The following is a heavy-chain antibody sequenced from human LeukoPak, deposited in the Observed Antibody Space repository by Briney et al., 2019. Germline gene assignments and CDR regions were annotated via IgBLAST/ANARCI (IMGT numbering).Heavy chain of an antibody. Sequence: PGRSLRLSCAASGFTFSSYAMHWVRQAPGKELEWVAVISYDGSNKYYADSVKGRFTISRDNSKNTLYLQINSLRAEDTAVYYCASRTSALTSDYWGQGTLVTVSS. J-gene: IGHJ4*02. V-gene: IGHV3-30-3*01. CDR3: ASRTSALTSDY. CDR1: GFTFSSYA. CDR2: ISYDGSNK. D-gene: IGHD1-14*01.